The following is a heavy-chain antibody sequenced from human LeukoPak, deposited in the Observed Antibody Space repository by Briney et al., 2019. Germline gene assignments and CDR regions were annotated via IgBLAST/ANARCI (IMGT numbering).Heavy chain of an antibody. CDR2: INHSGST. Sequence: KASETLSLTCAVYGGSFSGCYWSWIRQPPGKGLEWIGEINHSGSTNYNPSLKSRVTISVDTSKNQFSLKLSFVTAADTAVYYCARALRIAARRALDYYYGMDVWGQGTTVTVSS. D-gene: IGHD6-6*01. V-gene: IGHV4-34*01. J-gene: IGHJ6*02. CDR3: ARALRIAARRALDYYYGMDV. CDR1: GGSFSGCY.